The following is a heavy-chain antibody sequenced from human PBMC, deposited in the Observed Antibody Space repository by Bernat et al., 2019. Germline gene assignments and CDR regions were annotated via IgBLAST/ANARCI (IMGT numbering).Heavy chain of an antibody. CDR2: ISYDGSNK. CDR1: GFTFSSYA. Sequence: QVQLVESGGGVVQPGRSLRLSCAASGFTFSSYAMHWVRQAPGKGLEWVAVISYDGSNKYYEDSVKGRFTISRDNSKNTLYLQMNSLRAEDTAVYYCARDRVTTVTTYGRGLFDYWGQGTLVTVSS. CDR3: ARDRVTTVTTYGRGLFDY. V-gene: IGHV3-30*01. D-gene: IGHD4-17*01. J-gene: IGHJ4*02.